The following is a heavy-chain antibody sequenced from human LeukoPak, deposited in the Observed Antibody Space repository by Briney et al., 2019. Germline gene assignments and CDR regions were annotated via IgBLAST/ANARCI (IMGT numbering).Heavy chain of an antibody. D-gene: IGHD6-19*01. CDR2: IYTSGRT. J-gene: IGHJ4*02. V-gene: IGHV4-61*02. CDR1: GASISSGNSY. Sequence: SQTLSLTCTVSGASISSGNSYWSWIRQPAGKGLEWIGRIYTSGRTNLNPALKSRVTLSLDTSKNQFSLNLTSVAAADTAVYYCVRSHNSGWSDFDYWGLGTLVTVSS. CDR3: VRSHNSGWSDFDY.